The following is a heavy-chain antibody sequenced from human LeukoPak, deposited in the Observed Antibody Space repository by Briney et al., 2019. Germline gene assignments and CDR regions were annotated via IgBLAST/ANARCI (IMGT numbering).Heavy chain of an antibody. D-gene: IGHD2-2*01. J-gene: IGHJ6*02. CDR3: ASQLFPNGMDV. CDR2: IYSGGST. CDR1: GLTVSSNY. V-gene: IGHV3-53*01. Sequence: PGRSLRLSCAASGLTVSSNYMSWVRQAPGKGLECVTVIYSGGSTYYADSVKGRFTISRDNSKNTLYLQMNSLRAEDTAMYYCASQLFPNGMDVWGQGTTVTVSS.